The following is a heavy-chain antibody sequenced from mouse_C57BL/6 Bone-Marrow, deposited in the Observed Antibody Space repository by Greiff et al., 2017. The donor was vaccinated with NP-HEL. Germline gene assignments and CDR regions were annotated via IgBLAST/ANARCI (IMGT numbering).Heavy chain of an antibody. CDR3: ARYYDGSPFDY. D-gene: IGHD1-1*01. V-gene: IGHV1-69*01. J-gene: IGHJ2*01. CDR1: GYTFTSYW. CDR2: IDPSDSYT. Sequence: QVQLQQPGAELVMPGASVKLSCKASGYTFTSYWMHWVKQRPGQGLEWIGEIDPSDSYTNYNQKFKGKSTLTVDKSSSTAYMQLSSLTSEDSAVYYCARYYDGSPFDYWGQGTTLTVSS.